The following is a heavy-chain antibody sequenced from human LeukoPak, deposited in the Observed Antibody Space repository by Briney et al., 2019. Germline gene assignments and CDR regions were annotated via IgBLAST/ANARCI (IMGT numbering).Heavy chain of an antibody. CDR2: ISGDGGST. J-gene: IGHJ4*02. V-gene: IGHV3-23*01. CDR3: TFGSLYSSSWYGDY. CDR1: GFSFDTYA. D-gene: IGHD6-13*01. Sequence: GGSLRLSCAASGFSFDTYAMTWVRQAPGKGLEGVSAISGDGGSTYYAVSVKGRFTISRDNSKNTLYLQMNGLRAEDTAVYYCTFGSLYSSSWYGDYWGQGTLVTVSS.